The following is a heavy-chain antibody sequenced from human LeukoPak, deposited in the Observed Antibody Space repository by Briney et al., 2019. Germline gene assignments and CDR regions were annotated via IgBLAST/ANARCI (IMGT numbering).Heavy chain of an antibody. CDR2: ISWNSGSI. J-gene: IGHJ4*02. V-gene: IGHV3-9*01. D-gene: IGHD5-24*01. CDR3: ARDRMATII. CDR1: GFTFDDYA. Sequence: TGGSLRLSCAASGFTFDDYAMHWVRQAPGKGLEWVSGISWNSGSIGYADSVKGRFTISRDNAKNTLYLQMNSLRAEDTAVYCCARDRMATIIWGQGTLVTVSS.